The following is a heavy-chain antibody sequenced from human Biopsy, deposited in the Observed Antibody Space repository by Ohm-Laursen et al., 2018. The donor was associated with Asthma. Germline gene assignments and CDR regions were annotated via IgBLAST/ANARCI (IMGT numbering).Heavy chain of an antibody. D-gene: IGHD4-17*01. J-gene: IGHJ3*01. CDR2: VHHSGTP. CDR3: ARVQRYGDIFFAFEV. V-gene: IGHV4-30-4*08. CDR1: GAYMSSHDYS. Sequence: SHTLSLTCSVSGAYMSSHDYSYTWIRQSTGRGLEWPGYVHHSGTPYYNPALGSQVGMSMDESMNQVSLRLRSVSAADTAVYFCARVQRYGDIFFAFEVWGQGTSVTVSS.